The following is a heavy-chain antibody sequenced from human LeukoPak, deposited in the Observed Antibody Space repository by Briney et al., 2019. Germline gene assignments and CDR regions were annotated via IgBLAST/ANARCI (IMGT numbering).Heavy chain of an antibody. V-gene: IGHV1-8*01. Sequence: GASVKVSCKASGYTFTSYDINWVRQATGQGLEWMGWMNPNSGNTGYEQKFQGRVTMTRNTSISTAYMELSSLRSEDTAVYYCARARTQQYYDFWSGYRNWFDPWGQGTLVTVSS. D-gene: IGHD3-3*01. CDR2: MNPNSGNT. J-gene: IGHJ5*02. CDR3: ARARTQQYYDFWSGYRNWFDP. CDR1: GYTFTSYD.